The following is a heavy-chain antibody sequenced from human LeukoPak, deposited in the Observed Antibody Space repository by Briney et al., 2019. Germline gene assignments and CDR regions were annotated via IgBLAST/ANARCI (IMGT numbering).Heavy chain of an antibody. Sequence: SETLSLTCTVSGGSISSSGYYWGWIRQPPGKGLEWIGSIYHSGSTYYNPSLKSRVTISVDTSKNQFSLKLNSVTAADTAVYYCARVATTPYYYMDVWGKGTTVTVSS. D-gene: IGHD5-12*01. CDR1: GGSISSSGYY. V-gene: IGHV4-39*07. CDR2: IYHSGST. CDR3: ARVATTPYYYMDV. J-gene: IGHJ6*03.